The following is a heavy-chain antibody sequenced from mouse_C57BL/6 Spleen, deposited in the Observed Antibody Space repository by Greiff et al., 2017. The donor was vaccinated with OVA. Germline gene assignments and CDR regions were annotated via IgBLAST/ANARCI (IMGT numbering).Heavy chain of an antibody. D-gene: IGHD2-4*01. V-gene: IGHV10-1*01. Sequence: EVMLVESGGGLVQPKGSLKLSCAASGFSFNTYAMNWVRQAPGKGLEWVARIRSKSNNYATYYADSVKDRFTISRDDSESMLYLQMNNLKTEDTAMYYCVRQGDYDVGYYAMDYWGQGTSVTVSS. J-gene: IGHJ4*01. CDR3: VRQGDYDVGYYAMDY. CDR2: IRSKSNNYAT. CDR1: GFSFNTYA.